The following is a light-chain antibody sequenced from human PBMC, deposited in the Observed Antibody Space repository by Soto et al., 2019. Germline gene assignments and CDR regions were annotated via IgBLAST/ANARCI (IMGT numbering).Light chain of an antibody. V-gene: IGLV2-23*02. Sequence: QSALTQPASVSGSPGQSITISCTGTSSDVGSYNLVSWYQQHPGKAPKLMIYEVSKRPSGVSNRFSGSKSGNTASLIISGLQAEDEADYYCCSYAGSSTSFGTGTKVTVL. CDR2: EVS. J-gene: IGLJ1*01. CDR1: SSDVGSYNL. CDR3: CSYAGSSTS.